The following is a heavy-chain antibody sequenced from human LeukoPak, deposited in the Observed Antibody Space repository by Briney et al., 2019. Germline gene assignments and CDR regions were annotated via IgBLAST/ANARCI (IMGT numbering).Heavy chain of an antibody. CDR2: IYYSGST. V-gene: IGHV4-31*03. D-gene: IGHD6-13*01. Sequence: SETLSLTCTVSGGSISSGGYYWSWIRQHPGKGLEWIGYIYYSGSTYYNPSLKSRVTISVDTSKNQFSLRLSSVTAADTAVYYCARDGSMAAGNSYYGMDVWGQGTLVTVSS. CDR3: ARDGSMAAGNSYYGMDV. J-gene: IGHJ6*02. CDR1: GGSISSGGYY.